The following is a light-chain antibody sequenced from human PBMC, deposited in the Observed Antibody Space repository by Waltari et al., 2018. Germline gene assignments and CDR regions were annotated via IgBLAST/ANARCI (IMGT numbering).Light chain of an antibody. Sequence: SLSPGERASLVCRASQSVGKYLAWYQQKPGQAPRLVMYDASTRATGIPDRFSGSGSGTDFSLTISRLEPEDFAVYYCQKYVNLPATFGQGTRVEIK. CDR3: QKYVNLPAT. CDR1: QSVGKY. J-gene: IGKJ1*01. CDR2: DAS. V-gene: IGKV3-20*01.